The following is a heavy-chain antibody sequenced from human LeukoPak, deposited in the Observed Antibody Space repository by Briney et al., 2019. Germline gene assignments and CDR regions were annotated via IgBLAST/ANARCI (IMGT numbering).Heavy chain of an antibody. Sequence: GGSLRLSCAASGFTFSSYGMHWVRQAPGKGLEWVAVVSYDGSDKYYVVSVKGRFTISRDNSKNTLYLQMNSLRAEDTAVYYCARDWSENFDYWGQGTLVTVSS. V-gene: IGHV3-30*03. CDR1: GFTFSSYG. CDR2: VSYDGSDK. J-gene: IGHJ4*02. CDR3: ARDWSENFDY.